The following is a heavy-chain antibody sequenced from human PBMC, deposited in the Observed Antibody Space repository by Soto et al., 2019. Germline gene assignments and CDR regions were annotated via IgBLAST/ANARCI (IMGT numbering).Heavy chain of an antibody. V-gene: IGHV4-59*01. Sequence: SETLSLTCTVSGGSISSNYWSWIRQPPGKGLEWIGYIYNRGSANYNPSLKSRATISVDTSKSQFSLRLTSVTAADTAVYFCATLRSSPFASWGQGTLVTVSS. CDR1: GGSISSNY. CDR3: ATLRSSPFAS. J-gene: IGHJ4*02. CDR2: IYNRGSA.